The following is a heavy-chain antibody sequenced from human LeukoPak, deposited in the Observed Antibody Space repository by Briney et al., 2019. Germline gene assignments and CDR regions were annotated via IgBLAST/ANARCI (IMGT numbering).Heavy chain of an antibody. J-gene: IGHJ4*02. Sequence: GGSLRLSCAASGFTFSSYSMNWVRQAPGKGLEWVSSISSSSSYIYYADSVKGRFTISRDNAKNSLYLQMNSLRAEDTAVYYCARDQWQPYYFDYWGQGTLVTVSS. V-gene: IGHV3-21*01. CDR2: ISSSSSYI. CDR1: GFTFSSYS. D-gene: IGHD6-19*01. CDR3: ARDQWQPYYFDY.